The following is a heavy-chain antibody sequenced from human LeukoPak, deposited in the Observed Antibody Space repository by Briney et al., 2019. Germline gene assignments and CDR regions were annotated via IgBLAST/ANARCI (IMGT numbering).Heavy chain of an antibody. CDR1: GGSISSGGYY. J-gene: IGHJ5*02. CDR3: ARLWRNGGYDFWSGSFWFDP. V-gene: IGHV4-39*01. Sequence: KSSQTLSLTCTVSGGSISSGGYYWSWIRQPPGKGLEWIGSIYYSGSTYYNPSLKSRVTISVDTSKNQFSLKLSSVTAADTAVYYCARLWRNGGYDFWSGSFWFDPWGQGTLVTVSS. D-gene: IGHD3-3*01. CDR2: IYYSGST.